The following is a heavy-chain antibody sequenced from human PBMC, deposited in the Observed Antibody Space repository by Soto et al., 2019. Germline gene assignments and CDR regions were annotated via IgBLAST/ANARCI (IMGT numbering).Heavy chain of an antibody. J-gene: IGHJ3*02. CDR1: GGSISSYY. CDR3: ARSLPAAKDHAFDI. Sequence: SETLSLTCTVSGGSISSYYWGWIRQPPGEGLEWIGYIYYSGSTNYNPSLKSRVTISADTSKNQFSLKLSPVTAADTAVYYCARSLPAAKDHAFDIWGQGTMVTVSS. D-gene: IGHD2-2*01. V-gene: IGHV4-59*01. CDR2: IYYSGST.